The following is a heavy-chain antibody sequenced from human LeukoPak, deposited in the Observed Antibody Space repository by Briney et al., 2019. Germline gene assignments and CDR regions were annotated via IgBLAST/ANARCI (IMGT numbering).Heavy chain of an antibody. D-gene: IGHD4-23*01. CDR3: PEGDGNSGIFVY. Sequence: ASVKVSSKASEYIFTTYYIHWVRQAPGQGLEWMGWINTNTGNTTNVQGFTGRFLFSLNNSVRPTYLQISSRKVTAPPVYSCPEGDGNSGIFVYWGQRTLVTVSS. CDR1: EYIFTTYY. J-gene: IGHJ4*02. CDR2: INTNTGNT. V-gene: IGHV7-4-1*02.